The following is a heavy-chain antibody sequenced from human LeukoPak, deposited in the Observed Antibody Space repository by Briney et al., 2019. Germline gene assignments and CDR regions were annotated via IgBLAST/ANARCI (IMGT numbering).Heavy chain of an antibody. J-gene: IGHJ3*02. D-gene: IGHD3-22*01. CDR3: ATDPTYYDPTGGAFDI. CDR2: FDPEDGET. CDR1: GYTLTELS. V-gene: IGHV1-24*01. Sequence: ASVKVSCKVSGYTLTELSMHWVRQAPGKGLEWMGGFDPEDGETIYAQKFQGRVTMTEDTSTNTAYMELSSLRSEDTAVYYCATDPTYYDPTGGAFDIWGQGTMVTVSS.